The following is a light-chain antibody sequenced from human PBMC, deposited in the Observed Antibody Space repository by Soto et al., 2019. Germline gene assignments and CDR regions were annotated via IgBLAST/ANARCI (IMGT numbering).Light chain of an antibody. CDR3: QSYDSRLSAVV. CDR1: SSNIGAGFD. J-gene: IGLJ2*01. V-gene: IGLV1-40*01. Sequence: QSVLTQPPSVSGAPGQRVTISCTGNSSNIGAGFDVHWYQQLPGIAPKLLIYDNSNRPSGVPDRFSGSKSGTSASLAITGLQAEDGTDYYCQSYDSRLSAVVFGGGTQLTVL. CDR2: DNS.